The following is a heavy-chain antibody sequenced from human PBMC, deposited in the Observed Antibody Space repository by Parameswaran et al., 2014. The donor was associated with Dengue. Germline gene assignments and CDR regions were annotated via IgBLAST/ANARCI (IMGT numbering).Heavy chain of an antibody. CDR2: LNSDGSST. J-gene: IGHJ3*02. D-gene: IGHD2-2*01. CDR3: ARQYCSSTSCYPVDAFDI. Sequence: WIRQPQGRGWCGSHVLNSDGSSTSYADSVKGRFTISRDNAKNTLYLQMNSLRAEDTAVYYCARQYCSSTSCYPVDAFDIWGQGTMVTVSS. V-gene: IGHV3-74*01.